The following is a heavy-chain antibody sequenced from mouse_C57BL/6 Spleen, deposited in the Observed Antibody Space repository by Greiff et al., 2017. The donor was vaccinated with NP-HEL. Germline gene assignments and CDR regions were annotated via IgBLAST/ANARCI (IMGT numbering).Heavy chain of an antibody. CDR1: GFTFSDYG. Sequence: EVQRVESGGGLVKPGGSLKLSCAASGFTFSDYGMHWVRQAPEKGLEWVAYISSGSSTIYYADTVKGRFTISRDNAKNTLFLQMTSLRSEDTAMYYCARWDYEGAWFAYWGQGTLVTVSA. J-gene: IGHJ3*01. V-gene: IGHV5-17*01. CDR3: ARWDYEGAWFAY. D-gene: IGHD2-4*01. CDR2: ISSGSSTI.